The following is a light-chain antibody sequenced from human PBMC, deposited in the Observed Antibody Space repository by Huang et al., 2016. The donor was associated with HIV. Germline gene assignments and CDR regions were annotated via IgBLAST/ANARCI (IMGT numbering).Light chain of an antibody. Sequence: EIVLTQSPASLSVFLGDTVTLSCRASQNVKNYLGWYQQTPGQAPRLLIYDASTRPAGIPDRFSAGVSGTDFTLTINSLETEDFAIYFCQQRADRVTFGGGTRIE. J-gene: IGKJ4*01. CDR1: QNVKNY. CDR3: QQRADRVT. V-gene: IGKV3-11*01. CDR2: DAS.